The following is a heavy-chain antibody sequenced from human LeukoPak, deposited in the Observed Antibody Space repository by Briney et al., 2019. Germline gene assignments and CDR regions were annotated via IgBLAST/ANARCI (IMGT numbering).Heavy chain of an antibody. D-gene: IGHD1-26*01. CDR1: GFTFSSYS. Sequence: GGSLRLSCAASGFTFSSYSMNWVRQAPGKGLEWVSSISSSSSYIYYADSVKGRFTISRDNAKNSLYLQMNSLRAEDTAVYYCARLKSGSSRHFDYWGQGTLVTVSS. J-gene: IGHJ4*02. V-gene: IGHV3-21*01. CDR2: ISSSSSYI. CDR3: ARLKSGSSRHFDY.